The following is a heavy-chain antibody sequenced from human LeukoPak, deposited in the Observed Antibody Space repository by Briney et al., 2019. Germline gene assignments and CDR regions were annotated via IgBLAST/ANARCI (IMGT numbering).Heavy chain of an antibody. CDR3: ARDRSYGGNSYYYYYYYMDV. Sequence: SVNVSCKASGGTFSSYAISWVRQAPGQGLEWMGGIIPIFGTANYAQKFQGRVTITADESTSTAYMELSSLRSEDTAVYYCARDRSYGGNSYYYYYYYMDVWGKGTTVTVSS. CDR2: IIPIFGTA. CDR1: GGTFSSYA. D-gene: IGHD4-23*01. J-gene: IGHJ6*03. V-gene: IGHV1-69*13.